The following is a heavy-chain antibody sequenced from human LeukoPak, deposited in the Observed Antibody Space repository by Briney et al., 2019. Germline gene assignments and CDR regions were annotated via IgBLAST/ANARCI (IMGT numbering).Heavy chain of an antibody. CDR2: ISGSGGST. V-gene: IGHV3-23*01. CDR1: GFTFSSYG. CDR3: AKDRWGSGNQQIDY. Sequence: GGSLRLSCAASGFTFSSYGMSWVRQAPGKGLEWVSAISGSGGSTYYADSVKGRFTISRDNSKNTLYLQMNSLRAEDTAVYYCAKDRWGSGNQQIDYWGQGTLVTVSS. J-gene: IGHJ4*02. D-gene: IGHD3-10*01.